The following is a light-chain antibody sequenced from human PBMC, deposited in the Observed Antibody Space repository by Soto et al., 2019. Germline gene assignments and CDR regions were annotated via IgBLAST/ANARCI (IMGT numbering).Light chain of an antibody. CDR3: QSYDSSLSCHVV. V-gene: IGLV1-40*01. CDR2: GNS. CDR1: SSNIGAGYD. J-gene: IGLJ2*01. Sequence: QSVLTQPPSVSGAPGQRVTISCTGSSSNIGAGYDVHWYRQLPGTAPKLLIYGNSNRPSGVPDRFSGSKSGTSASLAITGLQAEDEADYYCQSYDSSLSCHVVFGGGTKLTVL.